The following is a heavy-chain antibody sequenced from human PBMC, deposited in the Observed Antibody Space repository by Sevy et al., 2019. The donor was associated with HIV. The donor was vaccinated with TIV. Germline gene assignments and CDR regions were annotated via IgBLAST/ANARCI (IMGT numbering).Heavy chain of an antibody. J-gene: IGHJ3*02. D-gene: IGHD2-21*02. Sequence: QTLSLTCTVSGGSISSGGYYWSWIRQHPGKGLEWIGYIYYSGSTYYNPSLKSRVTISVDTSKNQFSLKLSSVTAADTAVYYCARESKHIVVVTAIKAGDDAFDIWGQGTMVTVSS. CDR2: IYYSGST. CDR1: GGSISSGGYY. V-gene: IGHV4-31*03. CDR3: ARESKHIVVVTAIKAGDDAFDI.